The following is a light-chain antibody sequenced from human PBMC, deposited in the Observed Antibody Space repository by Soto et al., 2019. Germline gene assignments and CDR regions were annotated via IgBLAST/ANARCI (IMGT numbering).Light chain of an antibody. Sequence: QPVLTQPPSVSGAPGQRVTISCTGSSSNIGAGYDVHWYQQLPGAAPKLLIYGNILIYGNSNRPSGVPDRFSGSKSGTSASLAITGLQAEDEADYYCQSYDSSLSGVVFGGGTKVTVL. CDR3: QSYDSSLSGVV. V-gene: IGLV1-40*01. J-gene: IGLJ2*01. CDR2: GNS. CDR1: SSNIGAGYD.